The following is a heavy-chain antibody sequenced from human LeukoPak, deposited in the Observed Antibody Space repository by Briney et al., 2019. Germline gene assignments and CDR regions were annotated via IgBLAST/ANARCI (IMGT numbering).Heavy chain of an antibody. Sequence: GGSLRLSCAASGFTVSSNYMSWVRQAPGKGLEWVSAIGTAGDTYYPGSVKGRFTISRENAKNSLYLQMNSLRAGDTAVYYCARSNGGTTVTPQYYGMDVWGQGTTVTVSS. V-gene: IGHV3-13*01. J-gene: IGHJ6*02. D-gene: IGHD4-17*01. CDR3: ARSNGGTTVTPQYYGMDV. CDR1: GFTVSSNY. CDR2: IGTAGDT.